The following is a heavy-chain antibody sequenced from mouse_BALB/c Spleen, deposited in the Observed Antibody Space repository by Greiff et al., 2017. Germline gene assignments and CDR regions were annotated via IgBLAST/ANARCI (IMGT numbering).Heavy chain of an antibody. CDR2: INPSTGYT. CDR1: GYTFTSYW. V-gene: IGHV1-7*01. CDR3: ANYGISFAY. D-gene: IGHD1-1*01. Sequence: QVQLQQSGAELAKPGASVKMSCKASGYTFTSYWMHWVKQRPGQGLEWIGYINPSTGYTEYNQKFKDKATLTADKSSSTAYMQLSSLTSEDSAVYYCANYGISFAYWGQGTLVTVSA. J-gene: IGHJ3*01.